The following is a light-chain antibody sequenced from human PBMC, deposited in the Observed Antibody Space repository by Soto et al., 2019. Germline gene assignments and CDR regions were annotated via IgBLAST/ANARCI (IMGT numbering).Light chain of an antibody. CDR3: QYYNSDPWT. V-gene: IGKV1-5*01. CDR1: QTIRRW. CDR2: DAS. Sequence: DIEMTQSPSTLSASVGDRLTVTCRASQTIRRWLAWYQQRPGKAPKVLIYDASTLESGVPARFSGSGSETEFNLTISSLQPEDSATYYCQYYNSDPWTFGQGTKAEIK. J-gene: IGKJ1*01.